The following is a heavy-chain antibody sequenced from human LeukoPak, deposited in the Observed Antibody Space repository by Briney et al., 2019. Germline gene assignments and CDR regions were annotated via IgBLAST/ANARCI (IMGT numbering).Heavy chain of an antibody. J-gene: IGHJ5*02. Sequence: SVTLSLTCAVYGGSFSGYYWSWIRQPPGKGLEWIGYIYYSGSTNYNPSLTSRVTISVDTFKNQCSLKLNSVTAAEPAVYSCAGHELNIYGYLNWFDPWGQGTLVTVSS. V-gene: IGHV4-59*08. CDR2: IYYSGST. CDR3: AGHELNIYGYLNWFDP. CDR1: GGSFSGYY. D-gene: IGHD5-18*01.